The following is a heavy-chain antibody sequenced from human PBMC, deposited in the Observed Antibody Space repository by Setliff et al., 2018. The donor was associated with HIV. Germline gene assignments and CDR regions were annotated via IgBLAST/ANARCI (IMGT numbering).Heavy chain of an antibody. CDR1: GDSISTDY. Sequence: SETLSLTCTVSGDSISTDYWTWIRQPPGKGLEWIGYIYNSASTSYNPSLKSRVTISVDTSKNQFSLKLSSVTAADTAVYYCARHSPSDYWGQGALVTV. V-gene: IGHV4-59*08. CDR3: ARHSPSDY. J-gene: IGHJ4*02. CDR2: IYNSAST.